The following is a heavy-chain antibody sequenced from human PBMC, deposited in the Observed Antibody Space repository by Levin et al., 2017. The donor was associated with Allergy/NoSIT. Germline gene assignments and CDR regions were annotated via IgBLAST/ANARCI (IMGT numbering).Heavy chain of an antibody. Sequence: PGESLKISCKASGYSFINYWIAWVRQMPGKSLEWMGSIHPGDPDIRYSPSVQGLVTISADKSITTAYLQWSSLKASDIAVYYCARLDGSYYEGPRFDNWGQGTLVTVSS. CDR3: ARLDGSYYEGPRFDN. J-gene: IGHJ4*02. D-gene: IGHD1-26*01. CDR1: GYSFINYW. CDR2: IHPGDPDI. V-gene: IGHV5-51*01.